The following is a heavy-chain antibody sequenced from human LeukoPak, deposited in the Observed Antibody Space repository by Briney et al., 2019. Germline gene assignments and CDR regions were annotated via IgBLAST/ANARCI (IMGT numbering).Heavy chain of an antibody. D-gene: IGHD1-26*01. J-gene: IGHJ4*02. CDR2: ISSSGRFT. V-gene: IGHV3-48*03. CDR3: AREDGSQLDY. Sequence: GGSLRLSCATSGFTFSNYEMSWVRQTPGKGLGWVSYISSSGRFTYYADSVKGRFTISTDNTKSSLCLQMDSLRAGDTAVYYCAREDGSQLDYWGRGTLVTVSS. CDR1: GFTFSNYE.